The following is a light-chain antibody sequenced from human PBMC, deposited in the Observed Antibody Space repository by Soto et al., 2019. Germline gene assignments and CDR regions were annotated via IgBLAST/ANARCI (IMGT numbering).Light chain of an antibody. CDR3: QQYYSYPYT. CDR1: PGISSY. CDR2: AAS. Sequence: AIRMTQSPSSLSASTGDRVTITCRANPGISSYLAWYQQKPGKAPKLLIYAASTLQRGAPSRFSGSGSGTDVTPTISCLQSEDCSTYYCQQYYSYPYTFGQGTKLEIK. V-gene: IGKV1-8*01. J-gene: IGKJ2*01.